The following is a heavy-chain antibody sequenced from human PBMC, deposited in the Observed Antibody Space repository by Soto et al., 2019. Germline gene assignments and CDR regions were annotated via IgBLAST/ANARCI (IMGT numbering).Heavy chain of an antibody. Sequence: QVQLVQSGAEVKKPGASVRVSCKTSGYTFINYGITWVRQAPGQGLEWMGWLSAYNGDTSSSEKLQDRFTMTTDTSTNTVYMDLRSLTSDDTSVYYSARCSAIVGGGEALDVWGQGTLVIVSS. CDR1: GYTFINYG. J-gene: IGHJ3*01. V-gene: IGHV1-18*01. CDR2: LSAYNGDT. D-gene: IGHD1-26*01. CDR3: ARCSAIVGGGEALDV.